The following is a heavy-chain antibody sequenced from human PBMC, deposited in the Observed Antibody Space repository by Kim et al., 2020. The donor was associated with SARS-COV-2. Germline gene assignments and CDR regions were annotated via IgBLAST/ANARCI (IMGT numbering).Heavy chain of an antibody. D-gene: IGHD4-17*01. CDR1: GYSFTSYW. J-gene: IGHJ6*02. CDR2: IDPSDSYT. CDR3: ASLGQMTTVTRYYYYGMDV. Sequence: GESLKISCKGSGYSFTSYWISWVRQIPGKGLEWMGRIDPSDSYTNYSPSFQGHVTISADKSISTAYLQWSSLKASDTAMYYCASLGQMTTVTRYYYYGMDVWGQGTTVTVSS. V-gene: IGHV5-10-1*01.